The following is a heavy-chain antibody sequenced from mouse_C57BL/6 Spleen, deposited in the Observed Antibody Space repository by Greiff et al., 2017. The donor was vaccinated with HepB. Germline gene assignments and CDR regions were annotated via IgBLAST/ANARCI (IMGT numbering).Heavy chain of an antibody. Sequence: VQLQQSGAELVKPGASVKLSCKASGYTFTSYWMHWVKQRPGQGLEWIGMIHPNSGSTNYNEKFKSKATLTVDKSSSTAYMQLSSLTSEDSAVYYCATYYGSSYLYFDVWGTGTTVTVSS. D-gene: IGHD1-1*01. CDR3: ATYYGSSYLYFDV. J-gene: IGHJ1*03. V-gene: IGHV1-64*01. CDR1: GYTFTSYW. CDR2: IHPNSGST.